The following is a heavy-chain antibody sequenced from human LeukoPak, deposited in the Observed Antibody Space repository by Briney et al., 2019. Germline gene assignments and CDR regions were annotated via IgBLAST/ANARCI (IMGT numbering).Heavy chain of an antibody. Sequence: PGGSLRLSCAASGFTFSAYSMNWVRQAPGKGLEWVSSISSSTTYIYYADSVKGRFTISRDYAKNSLYLQMNSLRAEDTAVYYCARDLGSGSYDYWGQGTLVTVSS. CDR1: GFTFSAYS. CDR2: ISSSTTYI. J-gene: IGHJ4*02. V-gene: IGHV3-21*04. D-gene: IGHD3-10*01. CDR3: ARDLGSGSYDY.